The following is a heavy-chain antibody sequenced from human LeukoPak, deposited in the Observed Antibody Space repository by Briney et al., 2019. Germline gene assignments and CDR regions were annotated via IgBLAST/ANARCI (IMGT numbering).Heavy chain of an antibody. V-gene: IGHV3-53*01. CDR1: GFTVSSNY. CDR3: ARVPGGAYYFDY. CDR2: LYSGGGT. Sequence: GGSPRLSCAASGFTVSSNYMSWVRQAPGKGLEWVSVLYSGGGTYYADSVQGRFTISRDNSKNTLYLQMNSLRAEDTAVYYCARVPGGAYYFDYWGQGTLVTVSS. D-gene: IGHD3-16*01. J-gene: IGHJ4*02.